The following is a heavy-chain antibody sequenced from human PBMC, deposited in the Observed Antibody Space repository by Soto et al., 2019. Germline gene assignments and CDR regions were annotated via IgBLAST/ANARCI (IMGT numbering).Heavy chain of an antibody. J-gene: IGHJ4*02. CDR1: GFTFSNAW. CDR3: TTAPDY. Sequence: EVQLVESGGGLVKPGGSLRLSCAASGFTFSNAWMSWVRQAPGKGLEWVGRIKTDGGTTDYAAPVKGRFSMSRDDSKNTVYLQMNSPKTEDTAVYYCTTAPDYWGQGTLVTVSS. CDR2: IKTDGGTT. V-gene: IGHV3-15*01.